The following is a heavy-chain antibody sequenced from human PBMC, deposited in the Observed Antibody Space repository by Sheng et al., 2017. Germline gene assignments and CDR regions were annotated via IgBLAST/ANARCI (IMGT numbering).Heavy chain of an antibody. CDR1: GFTFSSYE. V-gene: IGHV3-48*03. Sequence: EVQVVESGGGLVQPGGSLRLSCAASGFTFSSYEMNWVRQAPGKGLEWVSYISSTGSARYYADSVKGRFTISRDNAKNSLYLQMNSLRAEDTAVYYCARLGGGGFDYWGQGTLVTVSS. D-gene: IGHD2-15*01. CDR2: ISSTGSAR. CDR3: ARLGGGGFDY. J-gene: IGHJ4*02.